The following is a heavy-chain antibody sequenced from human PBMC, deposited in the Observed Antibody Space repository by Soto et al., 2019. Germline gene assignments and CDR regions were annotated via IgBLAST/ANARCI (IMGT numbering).Heavy chain of an antibody. D-gene: IGHD3-9*01. CDR3: AILDILTGSPYYYYGMDV. CDR2: IYYSGST. J-gene: IGHJ6*02. Sequence: SETLSLTCTVSGGSISSYYWSWIRQPPGKGLEWIGYIYYSGSTNYNPSLKSRVTISVDTSKNQFSLKLSSVTAADTAVYYCAILDILTGSPYYYYGMDVWGQGTTVTVSS. V-gene: IGHV4-59*08. CDR1: GGSISSYY.